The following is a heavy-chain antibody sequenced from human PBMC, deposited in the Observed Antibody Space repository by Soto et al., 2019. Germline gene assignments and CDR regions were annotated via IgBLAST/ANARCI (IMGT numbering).Heavy chain of an antibody. CDR3: ARMISGSYYYYYYMDV. J-gene: IGHJ6*03. V-gene: IGHV4-31*03. D-gene: IGHD3-10*01. CDR2: IYYSGST. CDR1: GGSIISCGYY. Sequence: PSETLSLTCTVSGGSIISCGYYWSLIRQHPGKGLEWIGYIYYSGSTYYNPSLKSRVTISVDTSKNQFSLKLSSVTAADTAVYYCARMISGSYYYYYYMDVWGKGTTVTVSS.